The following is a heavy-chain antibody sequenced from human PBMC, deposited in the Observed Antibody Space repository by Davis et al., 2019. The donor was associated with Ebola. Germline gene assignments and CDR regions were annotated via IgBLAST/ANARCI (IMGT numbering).Heavy chain of an antibody. CDR1: GYTFTSYD. V-gene: IGHV1-8*01. CDR3: ARIRSHLGTTLDRWFDP. Sequence: ASVKVSCKASGYTFTSYDINWVRQATGQGLEWMGWMNPQSGNTGYAQKFQGRVTMTRNTSITTAYMELSSLTAEDTAVYYCARIRSHLGTTLDRWFDPWGQGTLVTVSS. J-gene: IGHJ5*02. D-gene: IGHD3-16*01. CDR2: MNPQSGNT.